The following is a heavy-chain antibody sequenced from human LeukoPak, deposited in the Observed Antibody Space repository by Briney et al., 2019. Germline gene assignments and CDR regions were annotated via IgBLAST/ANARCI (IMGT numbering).Heavy chain of an antibody. J-gene: IGHJ4*02. CDR3: TTLGYHLDS. CDR2: IDDDGGST. Sequence: GGSLRLSCAASGFTFSTDVMTWVRQAPGKGLEWVSAIDDDGGSTDYADSVRGRFTISRDNAKNSLYLQMNSLRAEDTALYYCTTLGYHLDSWGQGTLVTVSS. CDR1: GFTFSTDV. V-gene: IGHV3-23*01. D-gene: IGHD3-22*01.